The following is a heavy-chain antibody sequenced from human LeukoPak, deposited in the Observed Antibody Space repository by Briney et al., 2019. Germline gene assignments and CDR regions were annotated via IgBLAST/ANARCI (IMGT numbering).Heavy chain of an antibody. CDR3: AKGDSAGLYYFVN. CDR1: GFTFSSYA. J-gene: IGHJ4*02. V-gene: IGHV3-23*01. D-gene: IGHD5-18*01. Sequence: PGGSLRLSCAASGFTFSSYAMSWVRQAPGKGLEWVSSIGRSVGATYYADSVKGRCTISRDNSKNTLYLQMNSLRAEDTAVYYCAKGDSAGLYYFVNWGQGTLVTVSS. CDR2: IGRSVGAT.